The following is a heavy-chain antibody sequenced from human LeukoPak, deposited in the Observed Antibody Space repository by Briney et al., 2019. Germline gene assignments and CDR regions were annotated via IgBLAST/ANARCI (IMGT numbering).Heavy chain of an antibody. CDR2: ISWNRGSI. CDR1: GFTFDDYA. CDR3: AKDMVRYYYGSGTPGYFDY. D-gene: IGHD3-10*01. V-gene: IGHV3-9*01. J-gene: IGHJ4*02. Sequence: PGRSLRLSCAASGFTFDDYAMHWVRQAPGKGLEWVSGISWNRGSIGYADSVKGRFTISRDNAKNSLYLQMNSLRAEDTALYYCAKDMVRYYYGSGTPGYFDYWGQGTLVTVSS.